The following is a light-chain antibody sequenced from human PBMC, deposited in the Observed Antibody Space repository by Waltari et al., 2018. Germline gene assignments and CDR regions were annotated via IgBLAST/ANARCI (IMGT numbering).Light chain of an antibody. CDR1: QSVLYNLNNKNY. Sequence: DIVMTQSPDSLAVSLGERATINCKSSQSVLYNLNNKNYLAWHQQKPGQPPKLLIYWASTRESGVPVRFRGSGSGTEFALTISSLQAEDVAVYYCQQYYTTPWTFGQGTKVEIK. V-gene: IGKV4-1*01. CDR3: QQYYTTPWT. CDR2: WAS. J-gene: IGKJ1*01.